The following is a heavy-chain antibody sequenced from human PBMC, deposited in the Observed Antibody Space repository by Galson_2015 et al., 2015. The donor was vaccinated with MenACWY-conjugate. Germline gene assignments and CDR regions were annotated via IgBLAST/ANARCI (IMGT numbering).Heavy chain of an antibody. D-gene: IGHD3-3*01. CDR2: ITSGSDYI. CDR1: GFTFNTYP. V-gene: IGHV3-21*04. CDR3: AREFSY. Sequence: SLRLSCAASGFTFNTYPMNWVRQAPGEGLEWVSSITSGSDYIYYADSVKGRFTVSRDNAENSLYLQLNSLRPEDTAVYYCAREFSYWGQGTLVTVSS. J-gene: IGHJ4*02.